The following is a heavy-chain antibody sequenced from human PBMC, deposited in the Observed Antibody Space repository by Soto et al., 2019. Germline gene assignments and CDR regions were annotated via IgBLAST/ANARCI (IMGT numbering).Heavy chain of an antibody. J-gene: IGHJ3*02. CDR1: GNDFYMYW. D-gene: IGHD5-12*01. Sequence: XESLKISCQVSGNDFYMYWIAWVRQTPGRGLEWIGIIYPGDSDTRYSPSFQGRVTISADKSTSTAYLQWSGLKASDTATYYCARHRRAIVASTDPLDIWGQGTKVTVSS. V-gene: IGHV5-51*01. CDR2: IYPGDSDT. CDR3: ARHRRAIVASTDPLDI.